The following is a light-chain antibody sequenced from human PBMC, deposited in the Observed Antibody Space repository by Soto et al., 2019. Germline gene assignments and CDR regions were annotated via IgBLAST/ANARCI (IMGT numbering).Light chain of an antibody. Sequence: DIVLTQSPATLSLSPGERATLSCRASQRLSTYLAWYQQEPGQAPRLLIYDTSKRATGVPTRFSGSGSGTDFTLTISSLEPEDFALYYCQQRSTWPPGYTFGQRTKLEIK. CDR1: QRLSTY. CDR2: DTS. CDR3: QQRSTWPPGYT. V-gene: IGKV3-11*01. J-gene: IGKJ2*01.